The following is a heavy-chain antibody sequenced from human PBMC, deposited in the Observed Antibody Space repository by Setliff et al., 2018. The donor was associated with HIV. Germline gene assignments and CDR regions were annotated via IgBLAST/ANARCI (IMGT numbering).Heavy chain of an antibody. CDR2: IGGYLHDT. CDR3: VRDERRVAAGSFHYFDY. V-gene: IGHV1-18*01. J-gene: IGHJ4*02. Sequence: ASVKVSCKASGYTFTSYDINWVRQATGQGLEWMGWIGGYLHDTNAAPHLEARLTMTADTSASTAYMELRSLTSDDTAVYYCVRDERRVAAGSFHYFDYWGQGTLVTVSS. CDR1: GYTFTSYD. D-gene: IGHD6-13*01.